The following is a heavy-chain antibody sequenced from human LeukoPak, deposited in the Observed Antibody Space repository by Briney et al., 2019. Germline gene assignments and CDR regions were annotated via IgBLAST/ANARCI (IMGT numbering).Heavy chain of an antibody. Sequence: PGGSLRLSCAASGFIFDDYGMSWVRQAPGKGLEWVSGINWNGGSAGYADSVKGRFTISRDNAKNSLYLQMNSLRAEDTALYHCARARGSSGWYVDYYYYYYMDVWGKGTTVTISS. CDR3: ARARGSSGWYVDYYYYYYMDV. CDR2: INWNGGSA. V-gene: IGHV3-20*01. D-gene: IGHD6-19*01. CDR1: GFIFDDYG. J-gene: IGHJ6*03.